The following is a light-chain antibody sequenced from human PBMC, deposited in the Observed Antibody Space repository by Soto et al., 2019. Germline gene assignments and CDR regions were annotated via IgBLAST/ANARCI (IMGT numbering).Light chain of an antibody. J-gene: IGKJ1*01. V-gene: IGKV1-5*01. CDR3: QQYNTYSWT. CDR1: QSISSW. CDR2: DAS. Sequence: DIQITQSPSTLSACVGDRVIITCRASQSISSWLAWYQQKPGKAPKLLSYDASSLESGVPSRFRGSGSGTEFALTISSLKPDDFATYYCQQYNTYSWTFGQGTKVDIK.